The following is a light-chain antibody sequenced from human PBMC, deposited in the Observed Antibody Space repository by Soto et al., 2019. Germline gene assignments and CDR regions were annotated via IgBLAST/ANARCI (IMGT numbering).Light chain of an antibody. CDR3: SSYAGINNLV. J-gene: IGLJ2*01. V-gene: IGLV2-8*01. CDR1: NSDVGGYDS. CDR2: EVT. Sequence: QSALTQPPSASGSPGQSVTISCTGSNSDVGGYDSVSWYQQYPGKAPKLMIYEVTKRPSGVPDRFSGSKSGNTASLTVSGLQAEDEADYYCSSYAGINNLVFGGGTKLTVL.